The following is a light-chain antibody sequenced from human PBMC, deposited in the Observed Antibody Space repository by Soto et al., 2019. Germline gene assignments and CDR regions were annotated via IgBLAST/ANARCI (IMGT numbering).Light chain of an antibody. J-gene: IGKJ1*01. CDR3: QQYNKWPQT. V-gene: IGKV3-15*01. Sequence: IVLKQAPATLSLSAGERATLSCRASQSVSSYLAWYQQKPGQTPRLLIYATSTRATGIPARFSGSGSATEFTLTISSLQSEDFAVYYCQQYNKWPQTSGQGTKVDIK. CDR1: QSVSSY. CDR2: ATS.